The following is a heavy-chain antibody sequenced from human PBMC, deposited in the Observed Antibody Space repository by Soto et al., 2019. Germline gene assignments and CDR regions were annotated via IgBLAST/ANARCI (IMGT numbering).Heavy chain of an antibody. J-gene: IGHJ4*02. CDR1: GFTFSNYW. CDR3: VRDSHGDY. V-gene: IGHV3-74*01. CDR2: IDHDGPT. Sequence: EVQLVESGGGLVQPGGSLRLSCAGSGFTFSNYWMHWVRQAPGKGLEWVSRIDHDGPTDYADSVRGRFTISGDNAENTLYLQMNSLRPEDTAVYYCVRDSHGDYWGQGTRVTVSS.